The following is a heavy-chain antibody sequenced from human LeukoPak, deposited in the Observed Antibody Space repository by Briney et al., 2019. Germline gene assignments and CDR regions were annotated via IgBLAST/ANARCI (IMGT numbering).Heavy chain of an antibody. CDR2: ISSRSSNI. J-gene: IGHJ6*02. CDR1: GFTFSSYS. V-gene: IGHV3-48*02. CDR3: ARIPGGYYYAMDV. Sequence: WGSLRLSCAASGFTFSSYSMNWVRQAPGKGLEWVSYISSRSSNIYYADSVKGRFTNSRDNAKNSLYLQMNSLRDEDTAVYYCARIPGGYYYAMDVWGQGTTVTVSS. D-gene: IGHD3-16*01.